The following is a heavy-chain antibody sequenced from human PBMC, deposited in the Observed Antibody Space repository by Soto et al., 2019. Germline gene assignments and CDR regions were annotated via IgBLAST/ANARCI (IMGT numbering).Heavy chain of an antibody. Sequence: QVQLVESGGGVVQPGRSLRLSCAASGFTFSSYGMHWVRQAPGKGLEWVAVISYDGSNKYYADSVKGRFTISRDNSKNTLYLHMNSLRAEDTAVYYCAKDVCMWNWGQGTLVTVSS. V-gene: IGHV3-30*18. CDR2: ISYDGSNK. CDR3: AKDVCMWN. D-gene: IGHD2-8*01. J-gene: IGHJ4*02. CDR1: GFTFSSYG.